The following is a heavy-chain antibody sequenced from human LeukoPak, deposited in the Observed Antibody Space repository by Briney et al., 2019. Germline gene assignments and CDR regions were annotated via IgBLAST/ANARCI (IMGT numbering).Heavy chain of an antibody. CDR2: ICSGGST. CDR3: ARVAPPYYYDSSGYFDY. D-gene: IGHD3-22*01. CDR1: GFTVSSNY. J-gene: IGHJ4*02. Sequence: AGGSLRLSCAASGFTVSSNYMSWVRQAPGKGLEWVSVICSGGSTYYADSVKGRFTISRDNSKNTLYLQMNSLRAEDTAVYYCARVAPPYYYDSSGYFDYWGQGTLVTVSS. V-gene: IGHV3-53*01.